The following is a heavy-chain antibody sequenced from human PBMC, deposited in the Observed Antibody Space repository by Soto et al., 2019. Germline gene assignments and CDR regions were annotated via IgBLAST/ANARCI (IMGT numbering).Heavy chain of an antibody. Sequence: SETLSLTCTVSGGSISSYYWSWIRQPPGKGLEWIGYIYYSGSTNYNPSLKSRVTISVDTSKNQFSLKLSSVTAADTAVYYCARGLGYSSGWFDYWGQGTLVTVS. D-gene: IGHD6-19*01. V-gene: IGHV4-59*01. J-gene: IGHJ4*02. CDR3: ARGLGYSSGWFDY. CDR2: IYYSGST. CDR1: GGSISSYY.